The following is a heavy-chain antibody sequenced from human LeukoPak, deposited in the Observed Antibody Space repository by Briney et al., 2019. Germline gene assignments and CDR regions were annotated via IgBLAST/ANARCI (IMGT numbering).Heavy chain of an antibody. CDR2: ISWNSGSI. J-gene: IGHJ4*02. CDR1: GFTFDDYA. CDR3: AKDAAANYYDNSGGVDY. D-gene: IGHD3-22*01. V-gene: IGHV3-9*03. Sequence: GGSLRLSCAASGFTFDDYAMHWVRQAPGKGLEWVSGISWNSGSIGYADSVKGRFTISRDNAKNSLYLQMNSLRAEDMALYYCAKDAAANYYDNSGGVDYWGLGTLVTVSS.